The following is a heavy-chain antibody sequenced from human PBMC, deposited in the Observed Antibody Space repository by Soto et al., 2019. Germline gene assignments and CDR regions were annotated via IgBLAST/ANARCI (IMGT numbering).Heavy chain of an antibody. V-gene: IGHV3-48*03. D-gene: IGHD7-27*01. Sequence: SLRLSCAASGFTFSSYEMNWVRQAPGKGLEWVSYIRSSGSTTYYADSVKGRFTISRDNAKNSLNLQMNSLRAEDTAVYYCARLGTYFDYWGRGALVTVSS. CDR2: IRSSGSTT. J-gene: IGHJ4*02. CDR3: ARLGTYFDY. CDR1: GFTFSSYE.